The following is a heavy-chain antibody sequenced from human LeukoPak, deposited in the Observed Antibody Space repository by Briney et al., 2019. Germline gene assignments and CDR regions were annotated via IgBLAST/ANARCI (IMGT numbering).Heavy chain of an antibody. CDR1: GYSVRSGYY. CDR2: IYHSGST. D-gene: IGHD3-22*01. Sequence: SETLSLTCTVSGYSVRSGYYWGWIRQPPGKGLEWIGSIYHSGSTDYTPSLKSRVSISLDTSKNQFSLKLSSVTAADTAVYYCARASEGYYYDSSGYGAFDIWGQGTMVTVSS. V-gene: IGHV4-38-2*02. J-gene: IGHJ3*02. CDR3: ARASEGYYYDSSGYGAFDI.